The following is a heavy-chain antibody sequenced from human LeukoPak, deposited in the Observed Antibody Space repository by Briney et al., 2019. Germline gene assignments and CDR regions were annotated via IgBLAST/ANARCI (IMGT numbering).Heavy chain of an antibody. Sequence: PGGSLRLSCAASGFTFDDYAMHWVRQTPGKGLEWVSGMSWNSGSVGYADSVKGRFTISRDNAKNSLYLQMNSLRAEDTALYYCAKDISGSYYDFWSGYWSDWGQGTLVTVSS. J-gene: IGHJ4*02. CDR1: GFTFDDYA. D-gene: IGHD3-3*01. V-gene: IGHV3-9*01. CDR3: AKDISGSYYDFWSGYWSD. CDR2: MSWNSGSV.